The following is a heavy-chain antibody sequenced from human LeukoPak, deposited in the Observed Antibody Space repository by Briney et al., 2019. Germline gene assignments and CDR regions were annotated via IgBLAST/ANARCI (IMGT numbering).Heavy chain of an antibody. CDR1: GFTVSSNY. Sequence: PGVSLRLSCAASGFTVSSNYMSWVRQAPGKGLEWVSVIYSGGSTYYADSVKGRFTISRDNSKNTLYLQMNSLRAEDTAVYYCARSYSNKNIDYWGQGTLVTVSS. D-gene: IGHD2-21*01. V-gene: IGHV3-53*01. J-gene: IGHJ4*02. CDR3: ARSYSNKNIDY. CDR2: IYSGGST.